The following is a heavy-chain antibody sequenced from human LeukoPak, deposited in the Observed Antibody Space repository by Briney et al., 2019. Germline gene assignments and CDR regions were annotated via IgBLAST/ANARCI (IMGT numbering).Heavy chain of an antibody. V-gene: IGHV4-34*01. CDR1: GGSFSGYY. D-gene: IGHD3-10*01. CDR3: ARRLITMVRGVRVPVFDY. J-gene: IGHJ4*02. Sequence: SETLSPTCAVYGGSFSGYYWSWIRQPPGKGLEWIGEINHSGSTNYNPPLKSRVTISVDTSKNQFSLKLSSVTAADTAVYYCARRLITMVRGVRVPVFDYWGQGTLVTVSS. CDR2: INHSGST.